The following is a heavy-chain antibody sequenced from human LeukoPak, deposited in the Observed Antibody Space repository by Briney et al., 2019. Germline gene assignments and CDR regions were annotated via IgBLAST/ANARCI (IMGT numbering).Heavy chain of an antibody. Sequence: SETLSLTCTVSGGSISSSSYYWGWIRQPPGKGLEWIGSIYYSGSTYYNPSLKSRVTISVDTSKNQFSLKLSSVTAADTAVYYCASTILRFENYYDSSGYSLNFDYWGQGTLVTVSS. V-gene: IGHV4-39*07. CDR1: GGSISSSSYY. D-gene: IGHD3-22*01. CDR3: ASTILRFENYYDSSGYSLNFDY. J-gene: IGHJ4*02. CDR2: IYYSGST.